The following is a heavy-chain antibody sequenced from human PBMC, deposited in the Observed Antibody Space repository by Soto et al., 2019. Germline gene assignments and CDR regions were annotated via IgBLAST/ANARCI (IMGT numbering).Heavy chain of an antibody. CDR2: LSGSGGDT. J-gene: IGHJ4*02. CDR1: GFTFSSFA. CDR3: AKRGGYDYVWKSYRPDY. Sequence: EVQLLESGGDLVQPGGSLRLSRVASGFTFSSFAMSWVRQAPGKGLEWVSTLSGSGGDTYYADSVNGRFTISRDKSKNTLYLQMDRLRVEDTAVYYCAKRGGYDYVWKSYRPDYWGQGTLVTVSS. D-gene: IGHD3-16*02. V-gene: IGHV3-23*01.